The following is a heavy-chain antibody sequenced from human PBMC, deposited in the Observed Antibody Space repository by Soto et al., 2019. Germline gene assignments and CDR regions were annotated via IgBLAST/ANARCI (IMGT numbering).Heavy chain of an antibody. V-gene: IGHV2-5*01. D-gene: IGHD4-17*01. CDR1: GFSLTTSRVG. CDR3: ALRHPVTTAWGWFDP. CDR2: IYWNDDQ. J-gene: IGHJ5*02. Sequence: QITLKESGPTLVTPTQTLTMTCTVSGFSLTTSRVGVGWIRQPPGKALEWLALIYWNDDQRYSPSLNSRLTITRDTSTGLVVLTITNMSRVDTATYYCALRHPVTTAWGWFDPWGQVSLVTVS.